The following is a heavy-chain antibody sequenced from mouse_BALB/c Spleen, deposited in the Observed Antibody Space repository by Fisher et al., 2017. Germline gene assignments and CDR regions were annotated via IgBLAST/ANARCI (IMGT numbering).Heavy chain of an antibody. J-gene: IGHJ4*01. V-gene: IGHV1-26*01. D-gene: IGHD2-3*01. CDR3: ARKNDLTRAMDY. Sequence: KFKGKAILTVDKSSSTAYMELRSLTSEDSAVYYCARKNDLTRAMDYWGQGTSVTVSS.